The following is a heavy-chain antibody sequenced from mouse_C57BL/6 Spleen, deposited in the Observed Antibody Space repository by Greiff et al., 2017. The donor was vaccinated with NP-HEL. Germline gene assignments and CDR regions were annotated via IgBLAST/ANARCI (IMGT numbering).Heavy chain of an antibody. D-gene: IGHD1-1*01. CDR1: GFTFSDYG. CDR2: ISSGSSTI. J-gene: IGHJ3*01. CDR3: ARLLLTY. Sequence: EVQGVESGGGLVKPGGSLKLSCAASGFTFSDYGMHWVRQAPEKGLEWVAYISSGSSTIYYADTVKGRFTISRDNAKNTLFLQMTSLRSEDTAMYYCARLLLTYWGQGTLVTVSA. V-gene: IGHV5-17*01.